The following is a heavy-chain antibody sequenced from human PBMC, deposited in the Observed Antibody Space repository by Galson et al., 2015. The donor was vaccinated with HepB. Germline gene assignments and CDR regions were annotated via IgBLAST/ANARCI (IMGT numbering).Heavy chain of an antibody. Sequence: SLRLSCAASGFTFSDYYMSWIRQAPGKGLEWVSYISSSGSTIYYADSVKGRFTISRDNAKNSLYLQMNSLRAEDTAVYYCARGAGKSANYYYGMDVWGQGTTVTVSS. V-gene: IGHV3-11*01. CDR3: ARGAGKSANYYYGMDV. J-gene: IGHJ6*02. CDR1: GFTFSDYY. D-gene: IGHD3-10*01. CDR2: ISSSGSTI.